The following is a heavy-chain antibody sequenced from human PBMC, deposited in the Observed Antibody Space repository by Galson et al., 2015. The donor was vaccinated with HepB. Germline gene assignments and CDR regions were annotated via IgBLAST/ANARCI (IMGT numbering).Heavy chain of an antibody. V-gene: IGHV3-33*01. Sequence: SLRLSCAASGFTFSSYGMHWVRQAPGKGLEWVAVIWYDGSNKYYADSVKGRFTISRDNSKNTLYLQMNSLRAEDTAVYYCARVGYDFWSGLYYYYYYMDVWGKGTTVTVSS. J-gene: IGHJ6*03. CDR3: ARVGYDFWSGLYYYYYYMDV. CDR2: IWYDGSNK. CDR1: GFTFSSYG. D-gene: IGHD3-3*01.